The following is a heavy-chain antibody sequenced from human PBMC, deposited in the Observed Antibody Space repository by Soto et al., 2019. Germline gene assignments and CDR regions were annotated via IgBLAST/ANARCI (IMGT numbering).Heavy chain of an antibody. V-gene: IGHV1-69*02. CDR2: IIPMLTVT. Sequence: QVHLEQSGAEVKKPGSSVKVSCKAAGGTFSTYTLIWVRQAPGQGLEWMGRIIPMLTVTNSAQKFQGRVTLTADKDTSTAFMELTSLTSDDTAVYYCSIGSWSAETFDVWGQGTMVTVSS. D-gene: IGHD2-2*01. CDR1: GGTFSTYT. CDR3: SIGSWSAETFDV. J-gene: IGHJ3*01.